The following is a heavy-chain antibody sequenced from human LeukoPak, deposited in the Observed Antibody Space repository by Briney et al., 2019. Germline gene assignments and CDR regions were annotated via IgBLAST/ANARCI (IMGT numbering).Heavy chain of an antibody. D-gene: IGHD4-17*01. CDR2: ISYDGSNK. Sequence: GGSLRLSCAASGFTFSSYGMHWVRQAPGKGLEWVAAISYDGSNKYYADSVKGRFTISRDNSKNTLYLQMNSPRAEDTAVYYCAKPHFYGDYPYFDYWGQGTLVTVSS. CDR3: AKPHFYGDYPYFDY. CDR1: GFTFSSYG. V-gene: IGHV3-30*18. J-gene: IGHJ4*02.